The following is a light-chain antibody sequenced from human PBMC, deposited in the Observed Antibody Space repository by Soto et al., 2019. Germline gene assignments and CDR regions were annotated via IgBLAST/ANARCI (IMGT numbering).Light chain of an antibody. V-gene: IGKV1-39*01. CDR1: QSISTY. J-gene: IGKJ4*01. CDR3: QQSFSPPPLT. CDR2: GAS. Sequence: DIQMTQSPSSLSASIGDRITITCRASQSISTYLNWYQQKPGKAPKLLIYGASTLQNGVPSRFSGSGSATDYTRTISSLQPEDFATYYCQQSFSPPPLTFGGGTKVEIK.